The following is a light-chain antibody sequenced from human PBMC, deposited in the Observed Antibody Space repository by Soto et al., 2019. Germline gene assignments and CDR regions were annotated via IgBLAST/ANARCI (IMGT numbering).Light chain of an antibody. V-gene: IGKV3-15*01. Sequence: EIVMTQSPATLSVSPEERATLSCRASQSVSSNLAWYQQKPGQAPRLLIYGASTRATGTPARFSGSGSGTEFTLTISSLQSEDSAVYHCQQYNNWYTFGQGTKLEIK. J-gene: IGKJ2*01. CDR2: GAS. CDR1: QSVSSN. CDR3: QQYNNWYT.